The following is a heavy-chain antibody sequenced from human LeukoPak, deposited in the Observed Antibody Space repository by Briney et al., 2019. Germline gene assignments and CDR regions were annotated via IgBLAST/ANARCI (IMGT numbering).Heavy chain of an antibody. CDR2: IYSGGST. Sequence: GGSLRLSCAASGFTVSGNYMSWVRQAPGKGLEWVSVIYSGGSTYYADSVKGRFTISRDNSKNTLYLQMNRLRAEDTAVYYCARVFVTGTIDYWGQGTLVTVSS. CDR1: GFTVSGNY. D-gene: IGHD1-20*01. V-gene: IGHV3-66*01. CDR3: ARVFVTGTIDY. J-gene: IGHJ4*02.